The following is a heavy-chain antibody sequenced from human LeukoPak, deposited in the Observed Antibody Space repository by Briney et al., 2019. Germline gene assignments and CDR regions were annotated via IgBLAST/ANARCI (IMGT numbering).Heavy chain of an antibody. D-gene: IGHD2-21*02. Sequence: RSETLSLTCTVSGGSISSGDYYWSWIRQPPGKGLEWIGYIYYSGSTYYNPSLKSRVTISVDTSKNQFSLKLSSVTAADTAVYYCAREVVVTAIPWYFDLWGRGTLVTVSS. CDR3: AREVVVTAIPWYFDL. CDR1: GGSISSGDYY. CDR2: IYYSGST. J-gene: IGHJ2*01. V-gene: IGHV4-30-4*01.